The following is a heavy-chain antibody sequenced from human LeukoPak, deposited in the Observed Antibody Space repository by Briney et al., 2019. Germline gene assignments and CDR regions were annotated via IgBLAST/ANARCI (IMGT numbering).Heavy chain of an antibody. J-gene: IGHJ4*02. Sequence: GGSLRLSCTVSGFTLSSYEMTWIRQAPGKGLEWVSVIYSGGGTRYADSVKGRFTISRDNSKNTLYLQMNSLRAEDTAVYYCATNRDGYTYYFDYWGQGTLVTVSS. D-gene: IGHD5-24*01. CDR3: ATNRDGYTYYFDY. CDR1: GFTLSSYE. CDR2: IYSGGGT. V-gene: IGHV3-66*01.